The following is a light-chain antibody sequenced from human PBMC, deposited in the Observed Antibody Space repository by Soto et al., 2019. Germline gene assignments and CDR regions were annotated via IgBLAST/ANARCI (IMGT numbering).Light chain of an antibody. J-gene: IGKJ3*01. CDR1: QSVSSY. V-gene: IGKV3-11*01. CDR3: QQRSNWPPKFT. CDR2: DAS. Sequence: EIVSTQSPATRSLSPGERATLSCRASQSVSSYLAWYQQKPGQAPRLLIYDASNRATGIPARFSGSGSGTDFTLTISSLEPEDFAVYYCQQRSNWPPKFTFGPGTKVDIK.